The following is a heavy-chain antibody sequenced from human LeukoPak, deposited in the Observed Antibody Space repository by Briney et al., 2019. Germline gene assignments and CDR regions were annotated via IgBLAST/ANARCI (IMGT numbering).Heavy chain of an antibody. CDR3: AKPAISSRGWYCDY. CDR1: GFTFSNYA. J-gene: IGHJ4*02. V-gene: IGHV3-23*01. D-gene: IGHD6-19*01. Sequence: PGGSLRLSCAASGFTFSNYAMSWVRQAPGKGLEWVSAINDSGGSTYYADSVKGRFTISRDNSKNTLYLQMNSLRAEDTAVYYCAKPAISSRGWYCDYWGQGTLVTVSS. CDR2: INDSGGST.